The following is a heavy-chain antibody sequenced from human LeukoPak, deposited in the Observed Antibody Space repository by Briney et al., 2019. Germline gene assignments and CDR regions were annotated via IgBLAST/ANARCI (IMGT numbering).Heavy chain of an antibody. J-gene: IGHJ4*02. Sequence: GGSLRLSCAASGFTFSNDWMCWVRQAPGKGLEWVANISQDESKKYYADSVKGRFTISRDNAKNSLYLQMSSLTAEDTAIYYCARDHAYRADYWGQGTLVTVSS. CDR3: ARDHAYRADY. V-gene: IGHV3-7*01. D-gene: IGHD2-2*01. CDR1: GFTFSNDW. CDR2: ISQDESKK.